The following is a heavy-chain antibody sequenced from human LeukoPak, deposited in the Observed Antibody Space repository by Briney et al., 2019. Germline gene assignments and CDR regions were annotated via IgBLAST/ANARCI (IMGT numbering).Heavy chain of an antibody. CDR3: ASGFNPVDY. J-gene: IGHJ4*02. D-gene: IGHD3-10*01. CDR1: GFTFSNHG. CDR2: IWYDGSYE. V-gene: IGHV3-33*03. Sequence: GGSLRLSCAASGFTFSNHGMHWVRQAPGKGLEWVAVIWYDGSYEYYADSVKGRFTMSRDNSKKTLYLQMNSLRAEDTAVYFCASGFNPVDYWGQGTLVTVSS.